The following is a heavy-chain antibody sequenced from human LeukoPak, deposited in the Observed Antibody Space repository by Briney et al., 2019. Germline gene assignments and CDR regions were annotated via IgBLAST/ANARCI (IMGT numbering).Heavy chain of an antibody. CDR3: AKSIAARRDPFDY. CDR1: GFTVSSNY. J-gene: IGHJ4*02. Sequence: PGGSLRLSCAASGFTVSSNYMSWVRQAPGKGLEWVSVIYSGGSTYYADSVKGRFTISRDNAKNSLYLQMNSLRAEDTAVYYCAKSIAARRDPFDYWGQGTLVTVSS. CDR2: IYSGGST. D-gene: IGHD6-6*01. V-gene: IGHV3-53*01.